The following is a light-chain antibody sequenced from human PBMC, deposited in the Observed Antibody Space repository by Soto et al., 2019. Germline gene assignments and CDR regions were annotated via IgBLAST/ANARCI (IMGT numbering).Light chain of an antibody. J-gene: IGLJ1*01. CDR2: NTN. V-gene: IGLV1-44*01. CDR3: GSWDTSLTYV. CDR1: TSNIGSNT. Sequence: QSVLTQPPSASGTPGQRVTISCSGSTSNIGSNTLNWYQQLPGTAPKLLIYNTNQRPSGVPDRFSGSQSGTSATLGISGLQTGDEADYYCGSWDTSLTYVFGTGTKVTVL.